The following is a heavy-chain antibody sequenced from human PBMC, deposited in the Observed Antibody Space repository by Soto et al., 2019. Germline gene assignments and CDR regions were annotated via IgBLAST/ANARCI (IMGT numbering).Heavy chain of an antibody. CDR2: IYYSGST. CDR3: ARAYSSSSVFNPLHTYYFDY. J-gene: IGHJ4*02. Sequence: SETLSLTCTVSGGSISSSSYYWGWIRQPPGKGLEWIGSIYYSGSTYYNPSLKSRVTISVDTSKNQFSLKLSSVTAADTAVYYCARAYSSSSVFNPLHTYYFDYWGQGTLVTVSS. CDR1: GGSISSSSYY. D-gene: IGHD6-6*01. V-gene: IGHV4-39*01.